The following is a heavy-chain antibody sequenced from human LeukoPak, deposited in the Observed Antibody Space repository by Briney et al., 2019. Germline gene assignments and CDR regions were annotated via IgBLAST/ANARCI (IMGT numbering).Heavy chain of an antibody. CDR1: GGSISSYY. Sequence: SETLSLTCTASGGSISSYYWSWIRQPAGKGLEWIGRTYTSGSTNYNPSLKSRVTMSVDTSKNQFSLKLSSVTAADTAVYYNAREERITMVRGVMSDWGQGTLVTVYS. J-gene: IGHJ4*02. V-gene: IGHV4-4*07. CDR2: TYTSGST. CDR3: AREERITMVRGVMSD. D-gene: IGHD3-10*01.